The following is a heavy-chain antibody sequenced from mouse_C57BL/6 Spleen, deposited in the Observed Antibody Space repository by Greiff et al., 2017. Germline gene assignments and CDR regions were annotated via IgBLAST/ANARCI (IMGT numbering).Heavy chain of an antibody. V-gene: IGHV1-78*01. CDR1: GYTFTDHT. Sequence: QVQLQQSDAELVKPGASVKISCKVSGYTFTDHTIHWMKQRPEQGLDWIGYIYPRDGSTKYNEKFKGKATLTADKSSSTAYMQLNSLTSEDSAVXICARSHYDEEGFDDWGKGTTLTVSS. CDR2: IYPRDGST. D-gene: IGHD2-4*01. J-gene: IGHJ2*01. CDR3: ARSHYDEEGFDD.